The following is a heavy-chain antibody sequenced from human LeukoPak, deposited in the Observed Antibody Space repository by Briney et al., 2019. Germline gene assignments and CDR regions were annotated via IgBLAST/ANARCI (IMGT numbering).Heavy chain of an antibody. CDR1: GGSFSGYY. Sequence: NPSETLSLTCAVYGGSFSGYYWSWIRQPPGKGLEWIGEINHSGSTNYNPSLKSRVTISVDTSKNQFSLKLSSVTAADTAVYYCACLGDHDAFDIWGQGTMVTVSS. CDR3: ACLGDHDAFDI. D-gene: IGHD3-16*01. V-gene: IGHV4-34*01. J-gene: IGHJ3*02. CDR2: INHSGST.